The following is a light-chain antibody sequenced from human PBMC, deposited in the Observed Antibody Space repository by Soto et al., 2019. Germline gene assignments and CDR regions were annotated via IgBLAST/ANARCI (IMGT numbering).Light chain of an antibody. Sequence: QTVVTQEPSLTVYPGGTVTLTCGSSTGVVTSGHWPYWFQQKPGQAPRTLIYDTTNKHSWTPARFSGSLLGGKAALTLSSAQPEDEAVYYCSLTYTSGRVFGGGTQLTVL. V-gene: IGLV7-46*01. CDR2: DTT. CDR3: SLTYTSGRV. J-gene: IGLJ2*01. CDR1: TGVVTSGHW.